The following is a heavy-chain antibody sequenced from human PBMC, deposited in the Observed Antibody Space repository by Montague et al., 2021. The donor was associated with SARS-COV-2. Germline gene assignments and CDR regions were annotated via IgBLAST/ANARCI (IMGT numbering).Heavy chain of an antibody. CDR2: TYYRSKWYN. V-gene: IGHV6-1*01. D-gene: IGHD1-1*01. Sequence: CAISGDSVSSNSATWNWVRQSPLRGLEWLGRTYYRSKWYNDYAVSVRGRVTINPDTSKNQFSLQLNSVTPEDTAIYYCTSGREGNYNVMDVWGQGPRSPSP. CDR1: GDSVSSNSAT. CDR3: TSGREGNYNVMDV. J-gene: IGHJ6*02.